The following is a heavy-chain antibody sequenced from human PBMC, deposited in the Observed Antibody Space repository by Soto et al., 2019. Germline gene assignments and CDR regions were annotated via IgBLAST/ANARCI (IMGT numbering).Heavy chain of an antibody. J-gene: IGHJ6*03. Sequence: QVQLQESGPGLVKPSETLSLTCAVFSGSVTSGHWWGWVRQPPGKGLEWIGEVYHTGRAHYSASLESRVTISVDTSKNQFSLRLSSVTAADTAVYYCVRNGFYCIDVWGKGTSVTVSS. CDR3: VRNGFYCIDV. CDR2: VYHTGRA. V-gene: IGHV4-4*02. D-gene: IGHD2-15*01. CDR1: SGSVTSGHW.